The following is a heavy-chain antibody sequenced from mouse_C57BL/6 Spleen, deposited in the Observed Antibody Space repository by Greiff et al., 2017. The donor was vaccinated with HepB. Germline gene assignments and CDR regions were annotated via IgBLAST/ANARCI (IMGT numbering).Heavy chain of an antibody. Sequence: EVQLQQSGAELVRPGASVKLSCTASGFNIKDYYMHWVKQRPEQGLEWIGRIDPEDGDTEYAPKFQGKATMTADTSSNTAYLQLSSLTSEDTAVYYCTLYYYGSSYHFDYWGQGTTLTVSS. V-gene: IGHV14-1*01. CDR1: GFNIKDYY. J-gene: IGHJ2*01. CDR3: TLYYYGSSYHFDY. D-gene: IGHD1-1*01. CDR2: IDPEDGDT.